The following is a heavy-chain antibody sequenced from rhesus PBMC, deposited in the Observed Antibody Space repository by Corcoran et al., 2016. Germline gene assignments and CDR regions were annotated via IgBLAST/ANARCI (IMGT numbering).Heavy chain of an antibody. V-gene: IGHV4-173*01. CDR1: GGSISSNY. Sequence: QLQLQESGTGLVKPSETQSLTCAVSGGSISSNYWSWIRQPPGEGLEWFGRISGSGGSTDYNPSLKSRVTTSTDTSKNQCSLNLSSVTAADPAVYYCARGLPAPHASSYLAPVAYWGPGVLVTVSS. CDR2: ISGSGGST. D-gene: IGHD4-29*01. CDR3: ARGLPAPHASSYLAPVAY. J-gene: IGHJ4*01.